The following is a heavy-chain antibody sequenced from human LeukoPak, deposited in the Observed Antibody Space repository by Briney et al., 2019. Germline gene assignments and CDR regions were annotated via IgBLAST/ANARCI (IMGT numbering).Heavy chain of an antibody. Sequence: ASVKVFCKASGYTFTGYYMHWVRQAPGQGLEWMGWINPNSGGTNYAQKFQGRVTMTRDTSISTAYMELSRLRSDDTAVYYCARVEYCSSTSCYDPYFDYWGQGTLVTVSS. CDR1: GYTFTGYY. J-gene: IGHJ4*02. V-gene: IGHV1-2*02. CDR2: INPNSGGT. CDR3: ARVEYCSSTSCYDPYFDY. D-gene: IGHD2-2*01.